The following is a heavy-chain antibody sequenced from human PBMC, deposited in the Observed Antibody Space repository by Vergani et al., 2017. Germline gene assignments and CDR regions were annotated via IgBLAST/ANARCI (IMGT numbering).Heavy chain of an antibody. D-gene: IGHD6-19*01. CDR3: ARDSGHSSGWPYYFDY. Sequence: QVQLVQSGAEVKKPGASVKVSCKASGYTFTSYYMHWVRQAPGQGLEWMGIINPSGGSTSYAQKFQGRVTMTRDTSTSTVYMELSSLRSEDTAVYYCARDSGHSSGWPYYFDYWGQGTLVTVSS. CDR1: GYTFTSYY. V-gene: IGHV1-46*01. J-gene: IGHJ4*02. CDR2: INPSGGST.